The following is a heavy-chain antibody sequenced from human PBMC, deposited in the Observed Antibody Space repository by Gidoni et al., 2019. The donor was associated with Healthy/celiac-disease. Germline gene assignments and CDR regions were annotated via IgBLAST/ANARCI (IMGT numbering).Heavy chain of an antibody. CDR3: ARDRWGYCSGGSCYPPGDYYYGMDV. CDR2: IIPIFGTA. Sequence: QVQLVQSGAEVKKPGSSVKVSCKASGGTFSSYAISWVRQVPGQGLEWMGGIIPIFGTANYAQKFQGRVTITADESTSTAYMELSSLRSEDTAVYYCARDRWGYCSGGSCYPPGDYYYGMDVWGQGTTVTVSS. D-gene: IGHD2-15*01. CDR1: GGTFSSYA. V-gene: IGHV1-69*01. J-gene: IGHJ6*02.